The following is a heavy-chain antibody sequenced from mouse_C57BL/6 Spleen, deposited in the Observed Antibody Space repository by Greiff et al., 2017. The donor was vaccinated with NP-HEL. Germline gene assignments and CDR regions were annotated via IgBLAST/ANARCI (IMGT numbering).Heavy chain of an antibody. CDR3: ARRGDPGAMDY. CDR1: GFTFSSYA. Sequence: EVHLVESGGGLVKPGGSLKLSCAASGFTFSSYAMSWVRQTPEKRLEWVATISDGGSYTYYPDNVKGRFTISRDNAKNNLYLQMSQLKSEDTAMYYCARRGDPGAMDYWGQGTSVTVSS. J-gene: IGHJ4*01. CDR2: ISDGGSYT. V-gene: IGHV5-4*01.